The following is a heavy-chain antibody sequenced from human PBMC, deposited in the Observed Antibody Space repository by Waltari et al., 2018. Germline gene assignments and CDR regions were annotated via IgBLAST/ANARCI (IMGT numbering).Heavy chain of an antibody. Sequence: EVQLVESGGVVVQPGGSLRLSCAASGFTFDDYTMHWVRQAPGKGLEWVSLISWDGGSTYYADSVKGRFTISRDNSKNSLYLQMNSLRTEDTALYYCAKDGYDSSCYFYWGQGTLVTVSS. D-gene: IGHD3-22*01. CDR2: ISWDGGST. V-gene: IGHV3-43*01. CDR3: AKDGYDSSCYFY. J-gene: IGHJ4*02. CDR1: GFTFDDYT.